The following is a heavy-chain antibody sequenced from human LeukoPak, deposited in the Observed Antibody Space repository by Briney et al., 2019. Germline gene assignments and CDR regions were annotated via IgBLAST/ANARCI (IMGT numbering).Heavy chain of an antibody. D-gene: IGHD6-13*01. J-gene: IGHJ2*01. CDR1: GYTFTGYY. CDR2: IIPILGIA. Sequence: SVKLSRKASGYTFTGYYMHWVRHPPGQGLEWMGRIIPILGIANYAHKFQGRVTITADKSTSTAYMELRRLRSEDRAVYYCARTVAETADWYFDLWGGGTLVTVSS. CDR3: ARTVAETADWYFDL. V-gene: IGHV1-69*02.